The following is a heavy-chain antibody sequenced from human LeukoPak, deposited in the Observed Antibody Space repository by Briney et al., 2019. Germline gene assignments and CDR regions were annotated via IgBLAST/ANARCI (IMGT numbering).Heavy chain of an antibody. CDR2: IRSKANSYAT. D-gene: IGHD2-21*02. J-gene: IGHJ4*02. V-gene: IGHV3-73*01. CDR3: TCGGDLTSFDY. Sequence: PGGSLRLSCAASGFTFSGSAMHWVRQASGKGLEWVGRIRSKANSYATAYAASVKGRFTISRDDSKNTAYLQMNSLKTEDTAVYYCTCGGDLTSFDYWGQGTLVTVSS. CDR1: GFTFSGSA.